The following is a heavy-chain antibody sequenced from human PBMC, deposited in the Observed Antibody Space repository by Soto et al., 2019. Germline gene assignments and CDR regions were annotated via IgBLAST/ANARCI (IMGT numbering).Heavy chain of an antibody. CDR1: GFTFSSYW. D-gene: IGHD6-13*01. J-gene: IGHJ6*02. V-gene: IGHV3-7*03. Sequence: EVQLVESGGGLVQPGGSLRLSCAASGFTFSSYWMSWVRQAPGKGLEWVANIKQDGSEKYYVDSVKGRFTISRDNAKNSLYLQMNSLRAEDTAVYYCARDWGNSSPAPEQYYSYYGMDVWGQGTTVTVSS. CDR3: ARDWGNSSPAPEQYYSYYGMDV. CDR2: IKQDGSEK.